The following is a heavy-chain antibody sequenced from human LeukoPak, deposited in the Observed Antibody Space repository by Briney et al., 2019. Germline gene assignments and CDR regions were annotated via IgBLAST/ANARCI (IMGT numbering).Heavy chain of an antibody. D-gene: IGHD2-2*01. Sequence: GGSLRLSCAASGFTFDDYAMHWVRQAPGKGLEWVSGISWNSGSIGYADSVKGRFTISRDNAKNCLYLQMNSLRAEDTALYYCAKDNGYCSSTICYVFDYWGQGTLVTVSS. CDR3: AKDNGYCSSTICYVFDY. CDR2: ISWNSGSI. J-gene: IGHJ4*02. V-gene: IGHV3-9*01. CDR1: GFTFDDYA.